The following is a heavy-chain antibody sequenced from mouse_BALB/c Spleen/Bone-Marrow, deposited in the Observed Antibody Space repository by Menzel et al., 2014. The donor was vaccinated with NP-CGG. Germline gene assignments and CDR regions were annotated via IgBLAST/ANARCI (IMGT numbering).Heavy chain of an antibody. V-gene: IGHV1-9*01. CDR3: ARGNPLDF. J-gene: IGHJ2*01. CDR2: ILPGSDNT. Sequence: QVQLQQSGGELMKPGASVKISCKATGYTFSNYWIQWVKQRPGHGPEWIGEILPGSDNTNYNEKFKGKATFTADTSSNTAYMQLSSLTSEDSAVYYCARGNPLDFWGQGPTLTVPS. CDR1: GYTFSNYW.